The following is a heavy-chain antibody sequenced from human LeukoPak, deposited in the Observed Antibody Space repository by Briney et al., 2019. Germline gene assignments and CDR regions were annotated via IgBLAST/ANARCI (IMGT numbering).Heavy chain of an antibody. CDR3: ASSDDFWSGYPH. V-gene: IGHV4-59*01. J-gene: IGHJ4*02. CDR1: GGSISSYY. D-gene: IGHD3-3*01. Sequence: SETLSLTCTVSGGSISSYYWSWIRQPPGKGLEWIGYIYYSGSTNYNPSLKSRVTISVDTSKNQFSLKLSSVTAADTAVYYCASSDDFWSGYPHWGQGTLVTVSS. CDR2: IYYSGST.